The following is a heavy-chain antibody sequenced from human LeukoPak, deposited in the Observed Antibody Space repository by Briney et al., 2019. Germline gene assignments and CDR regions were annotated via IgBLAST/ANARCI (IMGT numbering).Heavy chain of an antibody. CDR3: ARDRDARRGMDV. Sequence: ASVKVSCKASGYTFTGYYIHWVRQAPGQGLEWMGWINPYNTGTNFAQNSQGRVTMTRDTSISTVYMELGSLRSDDTAVYYCARDRDARRGMDVWGQGTTVTVSS. J-gene: IGHJ6*02. CDR2: INPYNTGT. CDR1: GYTFTGYY. V-gene: IGHV1-2*02. D-gene: IGHD2-21*02.